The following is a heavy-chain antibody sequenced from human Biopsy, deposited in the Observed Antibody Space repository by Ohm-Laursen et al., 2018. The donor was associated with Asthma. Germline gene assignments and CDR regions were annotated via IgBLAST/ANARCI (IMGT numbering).Heavy chain of an antibody. CDR2: SYCDDDK. CDR3: VHTLVGLKAFDF. V-gene: IGHV2-5*02. D-gene: IGHD1-26*01. Sequence: TQTLTLTCTFSGFSLSTSGGGVGWIRQPPGKALEWLGNSYCDDDKRYSPSLQCRLTITRDTPKDQVVLSMTNMGPVDTGTYYCVHTLVGLKAFDFWGQGTLVTVSS. CDR1: GFSLSTSGGG. J-gene: IGHJ4*02.